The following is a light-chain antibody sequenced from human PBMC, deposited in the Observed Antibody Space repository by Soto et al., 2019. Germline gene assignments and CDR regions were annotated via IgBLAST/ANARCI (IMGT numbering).Light chain of an antibody. Sequence: VLTQSPATLSVSPGERATLSCRASQSVATNLAWYQQKPGQAPRLLIYGASNRATGIPDRFSGSGSGTDFTLTISRLEPEDFAVYYCQQYGSSGTFGQGTKVDIK. CDR3: QQYGSSGT. J-gene: IGKJ1*01. CDR2: GAS. CDR1: QSVATN. V-gene: IGKV3-20*01.